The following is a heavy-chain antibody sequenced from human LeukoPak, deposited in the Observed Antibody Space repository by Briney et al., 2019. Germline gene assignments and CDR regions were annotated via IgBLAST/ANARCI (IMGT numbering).Heavy chain of an antibody. CDR1: GYTFTAYY. J-gene: IGHJ4*02. V-gene: IGHV1-46*01. D-gene: IGHD3-22*01. Sequence: ASVKVSCKASGYTFTAYYIHWVRQAPGQGLEWMGLINPNGAYTTNAQKFEGRVTVTRDTSTSTVYMELSSLRSDDTAVYYCARDRDSSGRYYFDYWGQGSLVTVSS. CDR2: INPNGAYT. CDR3: ARDRDSSGRYYFDY.